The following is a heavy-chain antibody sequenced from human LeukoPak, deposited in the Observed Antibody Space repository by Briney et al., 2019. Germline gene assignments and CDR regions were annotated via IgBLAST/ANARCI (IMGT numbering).Heavy chain of an antibody. CDR3: ASSLPILTGQGGFDY. CDR1: GGSISSSNW. J-gene: IGHJ4*02. CDR2: IYHSGGT. V-gene: IGHV4-4*02. Sequence: SETLPLTCAVSGGSISSSNWWSWVRQPPGKGLEWIGEIYHSGGTNYNPSLRSRVTISLDKSNNQFSLQLTSVTAADTAVYYCASSLPILTGQGGFDYWGQGILLIVSS. D-gene: IGHD3-9*01.